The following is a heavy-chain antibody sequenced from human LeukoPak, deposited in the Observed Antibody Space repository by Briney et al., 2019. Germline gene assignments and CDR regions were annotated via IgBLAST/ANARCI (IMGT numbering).Heavy chain of an antibody. Sequence: GASVKVSCKASGYTFTGYYMHWVRQAPGQGLEWMGWINPNSGGTNYAQKFQGRVTMTRDTSISTAYMELSRLRSDDTAVYYCARDLSDHGDSHFDYWGQGTLVTVSS. V-gene: IGHV1-2*02. CDR1: GYTFTGYY. CDR2: INPNSGGT. D-gene: IGHD4-17*01. CDR3: ARDLSDHGDSHFDY. J-gene: IGHJ4*02.